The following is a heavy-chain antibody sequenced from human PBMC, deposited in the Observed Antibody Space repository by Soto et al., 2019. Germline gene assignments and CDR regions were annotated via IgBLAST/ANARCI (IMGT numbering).Heavy chain of an antibody. Sequence: QLQLQESGPGLVKPSETLSLTCTVSGGSISSSSYYWGWIRQPPGKGLEWIGSIYYSGSTYYNPSLKSRFTLSVDTSKNHFSLKLSSVTAADTAVYYCATQEVGGSYVYTFDPWGQGTLVTVSS. D-gene: IGHD1-26*01. CDR2: IYYSGST. CDR3: ATQEVGGSYVYTFDP. CDR1: GGSISSSSYY. J-gene: IGHJ5*02. V-gene: IGHV4-39*02.